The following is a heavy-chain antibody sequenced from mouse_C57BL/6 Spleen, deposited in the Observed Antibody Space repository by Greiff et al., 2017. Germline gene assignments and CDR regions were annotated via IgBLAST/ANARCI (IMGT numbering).Heavy chain of an antibody. CDR2: IVTGGGT. CDR1: GFSLTSYA. Sequence: VQRVESGPGLVAPSQSLYITCTVSGFSLTSYAISWVRQPPGKGLEWLGVIVTGGGTNYNSALKSSLSISKDNSKSQVFLKMHSLQTDDTARYYCARNNGSYYSIYGWFAYWGQGTLVTVSA. CDR3: ARNNGSYYSIYGWFAY. V-gene: IGHV2-9-1*01. J-gene: IGHJ3*01. D-gene: IGHD2-5*01.